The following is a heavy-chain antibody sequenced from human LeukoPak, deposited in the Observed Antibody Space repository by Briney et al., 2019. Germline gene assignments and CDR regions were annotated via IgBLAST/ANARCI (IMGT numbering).Heavy chain of an antibody. D-gene: IGHD3-9*01. CDR2: IRSKAYGGTT. Sequence: GGSLRLSCTASGFTFGDYAMSWVRQAPGKGLEWVGFIRSKAYGGTTEYAASVKGRFTISRDDSKSIAYLQMNSLRAEDTAVYYCARGITEYYDILTGYSLPPLYYYYYGMDVWGKGTTVTVSS. CDR1: GFTFGDYA. CDR3: ARGITEYYDILTGYSLPPLYYYYYGMDV. V-gene: IGHV3-49*04. J-gene: IGHJ6*04.